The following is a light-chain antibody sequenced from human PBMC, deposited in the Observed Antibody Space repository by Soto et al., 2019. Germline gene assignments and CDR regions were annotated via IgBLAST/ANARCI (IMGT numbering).Light chain of an antibody. V-gene: IGKV3-20*01. CDR3: QQYGSSLPFT. CDR2: GAS. J-gene: IGKJ2*01. Sequence: EIVLTQSPGTLSLSPGERATLSCRASQSVSSSYLAWYQQKPGQAPRLLIYGASSRATGIPDRFSGSGSGTDFTLTISRREHEDFAVYYCQQYGSSLPFTFGQGTKLEIK. CDR1: QSVSSSY.